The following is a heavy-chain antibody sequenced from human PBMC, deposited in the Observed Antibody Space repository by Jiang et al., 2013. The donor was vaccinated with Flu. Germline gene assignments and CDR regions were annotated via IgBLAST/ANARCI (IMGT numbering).Heavy chain of an antibody. D-gene: IGHD6-19*01. Sequence: GYTFNSYGISWVRQALDKGLSGWDGSALTMLIQTMRRKLQGRVTMTTDTSTSTAYMELRSLRSDDTAVYYCARAAYSSAWFAYGMDVWGQGTTVTVSS. J-gene: IGHJ6*02. CDR2: SALTMLI. CDR1: GYTFNSYG. CDR3: ARAAYSSAWFAYGMDV. V-gene: IGHV1-18*04.